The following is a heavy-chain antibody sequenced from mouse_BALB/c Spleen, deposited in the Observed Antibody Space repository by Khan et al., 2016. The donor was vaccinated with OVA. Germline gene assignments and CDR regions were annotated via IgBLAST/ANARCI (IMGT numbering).Heavy chain of an antibody. J-gene: IGHJ3*01. CDR2: ISTYYGET. V-gene: IGHV1S137*01. CDR1: GYTFTDFV. Sequence: QVQLQQSGAELVRPGVSVKISCKGSGYTFTDFVMHWVKQSHAKGLEWIGVISTYYGETTHNQKFKGKATMTVDKSSSTAFMELARLTSEDSAIYYCVRGGGESRFAYWGQGTLVTVSA. D-gene: IGHD1-1*02. CDR3: VRGGGESRFAY.